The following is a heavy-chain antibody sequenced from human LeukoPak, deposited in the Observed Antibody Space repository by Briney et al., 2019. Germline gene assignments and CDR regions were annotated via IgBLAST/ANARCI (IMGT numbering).Heavy chain of an antibody. V-gene: IGHV3-48*03. CDR3: ANDGSGRHAYDILTGYWLYYYYYMDV. D-gene: IGHD3-9*01. J-gene: IGHJ6*03. CDR2: INSGGTPK. Sequence: GGSLRLSCAASGFILSNYEMNWVRQAPGKGLEWISYINSGGTPKYYADSVKGRFTMSRDNAKNSLYLQMNSLRAEDTAVYYCANDGSGRHAYDILTGYWLYYYYYMDVWGKGTTVTVSS. CDR1: GFILSNYE.